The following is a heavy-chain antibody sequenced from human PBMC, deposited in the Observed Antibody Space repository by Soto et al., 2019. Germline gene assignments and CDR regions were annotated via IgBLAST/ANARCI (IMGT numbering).Heavy chain of an antibody. CDR3: ARALVSGSGDEIEYNWFDP. D-gene: IGHD3-16*01. Sequence: SVKVSCKASGGTFSSYAISWVRQAPGQGLEWMGGIIPIFGTANYAQKFQGRVTITADESTSTAYMELSSVRAEDTAVYYCARALVSGSGDEIEYNWFDPWGQGTLVTVSS. CDR2: IIPIFGTA. J-gene: IGHJ5*02. V-gene: IGHV1-69*13. CDR1: GGTFSSYA.